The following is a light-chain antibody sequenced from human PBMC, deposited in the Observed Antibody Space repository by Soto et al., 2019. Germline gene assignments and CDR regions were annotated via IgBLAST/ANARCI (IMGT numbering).Light chain of an antibody. J-gene: IGLJ1*01. CDR2: EVS. CDR1: SSDVGGYNY. CDR3: SSYTSISTLV. V-gene: IGLV2-14*01. Sequence: QLALTQPASVSGSPGQSITISCTGTSSDVGGYNYVSWYQQHPGKAPKLMIYEVSSRPSGVSNRFSGSKSGNTASLTISGLQAEDEADYYCSSYTSISTLVFGTGTKV.